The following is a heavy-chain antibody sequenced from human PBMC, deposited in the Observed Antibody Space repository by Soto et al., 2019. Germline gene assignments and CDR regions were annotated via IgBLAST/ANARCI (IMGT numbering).Heavy chain of an antibody. CDR3: ARDPSRMYCSSTSCPPTFDY. J-gene: IGHJ4*02. D-gene: IGHD2-2*01. Sequence: PGGSLRLSCAASGFTFSSYSMNWVRQAPGKGLEWVSYISSSSSTIYYADSVKGRFTISRDNAKNSLYLQMNSLRDEDTAVYYCARDPSRMYCSSTSCPPTFDYWGQGTLVTVSS. CDR2: ISSSSSTI. CDR1: GFTFSSYS. V-gene: IGHV3-48*02.